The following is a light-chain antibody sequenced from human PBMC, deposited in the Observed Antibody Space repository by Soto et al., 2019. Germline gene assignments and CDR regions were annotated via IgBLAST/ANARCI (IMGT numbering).Light chain of an antibody. J-gene: IGKJ1*01. CDR2: SAS. Sequence: IVMTPSPASLSVSPGGRVTLSCRASQSISSNLAWYQYIVGQAPRLLIYSASTRATGIPARFSGSGSGTEFTLTISSLQSEDYAVYYCQQYNTWPPWTFGQGTKV. CDR3: QQYNTWPPWT. CDR1: QSISSN. V-gene: IGKV3-15*01.